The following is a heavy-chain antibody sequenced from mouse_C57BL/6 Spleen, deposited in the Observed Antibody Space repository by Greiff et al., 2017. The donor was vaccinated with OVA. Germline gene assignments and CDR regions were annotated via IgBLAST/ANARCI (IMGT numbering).Heavy chain of an antibody. CDR3: ARGGGNWDAMDY. Sequence: QVQLQQSGAELARPGASVKLSCKASGYTFTSYGISWVKQRPGQGLEWIGEIYPRSGNTYYHEKFKGKAILTADKSSSPAYMELRGLTTEESAVYFCARGGGNWDAMDYWGQGTSVTVSS. V-gene: IGHV1-81*01. CDR2: IYPRSGNT. CDR1: GYTFTSYG. D-gene: IGHD4-1*01. J-gene: IGHJ4*01.